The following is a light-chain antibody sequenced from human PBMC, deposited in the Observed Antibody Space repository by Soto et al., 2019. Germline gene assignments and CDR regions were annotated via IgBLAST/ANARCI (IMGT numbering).Light chain of an antibody. CDR3: CSYILTSNHYF. J-gene: IGLJ1*01. CDR2: EVR. V-gene: IGLV2-14*01. CDR1: SSDIGGYDY. Sequence: QSVLSQTAVVSLSPGHSHTISRTRTSSDIGGYDYVSLYQQRPGKAPKLMIYEVRYRPSGVSNRFSGSKSGNTASLTISGLQAEDEADYYCCSYILTSNHYFFGSGTKVTVL.